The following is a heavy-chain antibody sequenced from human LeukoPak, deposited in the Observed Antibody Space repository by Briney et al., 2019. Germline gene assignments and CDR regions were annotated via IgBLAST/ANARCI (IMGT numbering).Heavy chain of an antibody. D-gene: IGHD3-22*01. V-gene: IGHV3-21*01. CDR3: AREQNYYDSSGYSARSAFDI. CDR1: GFTFSSYS. Sequence: GGSLRLSCAASGFTFSSYSMNWVRQAPGKGLEWVSSISSSSYIYYADSVKGRFTISRDNAKNSLYLQMNSLRAQDTAVYYCAREQNYYDSSGYSARSAFDIWGQGTMVTVSS. J-gene: IGHJ3*02. CDR2: ISSSSYI.